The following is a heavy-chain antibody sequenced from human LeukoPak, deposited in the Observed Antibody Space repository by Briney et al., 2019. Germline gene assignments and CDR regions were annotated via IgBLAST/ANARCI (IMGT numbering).Heavy chain of an antibody. V-gene: IGHV4-61*02. CDR2: ISSSGST. CDR3: ARGQYSYDSSGAFDI. Sequence: PSETLSLTCTVSGDSISSGDYYWSCIRQPAGKGLEWIGRISSSGSTNYNPSLKSRVTISVDTSKNQFSLKLSSVTAADTAVYFCARGQYSYDSSGAFDIWGQGTMVTVSS. D-gene: IGHD3-22*01. CDR1: GDSISSGDYY. J-gene: IGHJ3*02.